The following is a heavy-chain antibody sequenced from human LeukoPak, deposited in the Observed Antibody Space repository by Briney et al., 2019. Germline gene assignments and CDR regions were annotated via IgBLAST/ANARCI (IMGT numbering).Heavy chain of an antibody. V-gene: IGHV4-30-2*01. CDR2: IYYNGNT. J-gene: IGHJ3*02. CDR1: GGSISTGGYY. CDR3: ARAGDLIIVAMGAFDI. Sequence: PSETLSLTCAVSGGSISTGGYYWSWIRQPPGKGLEWIAYIYYNGNTYYNPSLKSRVTMSVDRSKNQFSLRLSSVAAADTAVYYCARAGDLIIVAMGAFDIWGQGTMVTVSS. D-gene: IGHD5-12*01.